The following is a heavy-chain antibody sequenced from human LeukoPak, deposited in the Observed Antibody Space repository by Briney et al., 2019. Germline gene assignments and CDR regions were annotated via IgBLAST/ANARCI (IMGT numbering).Heavy chain of an antibody. CDR2: ISYDGSNK. V-gene: IGHV3-30*04. D-gene: IGHD4-11*01. CDR3: ARGSVTTFYYYGMDL. CDR1: GSTFSSYA. Sequence: GGSLRLSCAASGSTFSSYAMHWVRQAPGKGLEWVAVISYDGSNKYYADSVKGRFTISRDNSKNTLYLQMNSLRAEDTAVYYCARGSVTTFYYYGMDLWGKGTTVTVSS. J-gene: IGHJ6*04.